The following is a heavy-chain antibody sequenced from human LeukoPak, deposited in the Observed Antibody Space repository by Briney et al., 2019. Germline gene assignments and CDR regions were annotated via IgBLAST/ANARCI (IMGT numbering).Heavy chain of an antibody. D-gene: IGHD6-13*01. Sequence: GGSLRLSCAASGFTFSSYSMNWVRQAPGKGLEWVSSISSSSSYIYYADSVKGRFTISRDNAKSSLYLQMNSLRAEDTAVYYCARNRAAAGPYYFDYWGQGTLVTVSS. V-gene: IGHV3-21*01. CDR2: ISSSSSYI. CDR3: ARNRAAAGPYYFDY. CDR1: GFTFSSYS. J-gene: IGHJ4*02.